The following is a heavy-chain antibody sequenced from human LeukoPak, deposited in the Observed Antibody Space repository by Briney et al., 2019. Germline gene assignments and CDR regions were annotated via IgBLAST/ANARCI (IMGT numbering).Heavy chain of an antibody. V-gene: IGHV3-30*02. Sequence: GGSLRLSCAASGFTFSSYGMPWVRQAPGKGLEWVAVIWYDGSNKYYADSVKGRFTISRDNSRNTLYLQMSSLRPEDTALYYCAKRSRDYGDALSYFDYWGQGTLVTVSS. CDR1: GFTFSSYG. CDR3: AKRSRDYGDALSYFDY. J-gene: IGHJ4*02. D-gene: IGHD4/OR15-4a*01. CDR2: IWYDGSNK.